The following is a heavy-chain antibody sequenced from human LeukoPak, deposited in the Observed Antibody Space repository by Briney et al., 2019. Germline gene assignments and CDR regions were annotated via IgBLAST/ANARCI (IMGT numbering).Heavy chain of an antibody. Sequence: SETLSLTCTVSGGSISSSSYYWGWNRQPPGKGLAWIGSIYYSGSTYYNPSLKSRVTISVDTSKNQFSLKLSSVTAADTAVYYCARGHSYGYSDAFDIWGQGTMVTVSS. J-gene: IGHJ3*02. CDR3: ARGHSYGYSDAFDI. CDR2: IYYSGST. D-gene: IGHD5-18*01. V-gene: IGHV4-39*07. CDR1: GGSISSSSYY.